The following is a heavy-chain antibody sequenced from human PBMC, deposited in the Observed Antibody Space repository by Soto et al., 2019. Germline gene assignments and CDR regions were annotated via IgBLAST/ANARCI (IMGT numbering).Heavy chain of an antibody. CDR2: VYNSGST. J-gene: IGHJ5*02. CDR1: GGSITSYN. CDR3: ARRAVVAVTVSLDNWLHP. V-gene: IGHV4-59*01. D-gene: IGHD2-21*01. Sequence: QVQLQESGPGLVKPSETLSLTCTVSGGSITSYNWNWLRQPPGKALEWIGYVYNSGSTNYNPSLKSRATISVDTSQNTCSLKVNPVTAADTAVYYCARRAVVAVTVSLDNWLHPWGQGILVTVSS.